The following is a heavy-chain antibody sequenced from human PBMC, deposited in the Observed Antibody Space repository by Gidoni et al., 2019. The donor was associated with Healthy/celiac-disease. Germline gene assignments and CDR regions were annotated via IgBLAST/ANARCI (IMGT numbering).Heavy chain of an antibody. CDR3: ARGSAGDSFGRNDAFDI. CDR2: ISYDGSNK. J-gene: IGHJ3*02. V-gene: IGHV3-30-3*01. D-gene: IGHD6-13*01. CDR1: GFTLRSYA. Sequence: QVQLVESGGGVVQPGRSLRLSCAAYGFTLRSYAMHWVRQAPGKGLEGVAVISYDGSNKYYADSVKGRFTISRDNSKNTLYLQMNSLRAEDTAVYYCARGSAGDSFGRNDAFDIWGQGTMVTVSS.